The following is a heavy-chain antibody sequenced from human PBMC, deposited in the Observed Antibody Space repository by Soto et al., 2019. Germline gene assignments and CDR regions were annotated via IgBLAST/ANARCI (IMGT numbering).Heavy chain of an antibody. V-gene: IGHV3-23*01. J-gene: IGHJ1*01. CDR1: GFTFSSYA. D-gene: IGHD2-2*01. CDR3: AYAYCSSISCRAEYFQH. Sequence: EVQLLESGGGLVQPGGSLRLSCAASGFTFSSYAMSWVRQAPGKGLEWVSAISGSGGTSYYADSVKGRFTISRDNSKNTLYLQMNRLRAEDTAVYYCAYAYCSSISCRAEYFQHWGQGTLVTVSS. CDR2: ISGSGGTS.